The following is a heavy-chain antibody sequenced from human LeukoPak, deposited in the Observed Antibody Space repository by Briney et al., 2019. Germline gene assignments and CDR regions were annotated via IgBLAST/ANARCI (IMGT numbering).Heavy chain of an antibody. CDR1: GFTFRSYA. CDR3: AKSWQWLENFDY. D-gene: IGHD6-19*01. J-gene: IGHJ4*02. Sequence: GGSLRLSCAASGFTFRSYAMSWVRQAPGKGLEWVSAISGSGGSTYYADSVKGRFTISRDNSKNTLYLQMNSLRAEDTAVYYCAKSWQWLENFDYWGQGTLVTVSS. V-gene: IGHV3-23*01. CDR2: ISGSGGST.